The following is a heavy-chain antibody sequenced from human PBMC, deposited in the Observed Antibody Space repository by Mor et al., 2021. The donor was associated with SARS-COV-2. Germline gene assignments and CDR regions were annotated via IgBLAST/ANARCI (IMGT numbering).Heavy chain of an antibody. CDR3: AREVDS. J-gene: IGHJ4*02. V-gene: IGHV3-72*01. Sequence: KANRDITVYAASVTGRFTISRDDSKHSLYLQMTSLSTAHTAVYYCAREVDSWGQGTLVTVSS. CDR2: KANRDIT.